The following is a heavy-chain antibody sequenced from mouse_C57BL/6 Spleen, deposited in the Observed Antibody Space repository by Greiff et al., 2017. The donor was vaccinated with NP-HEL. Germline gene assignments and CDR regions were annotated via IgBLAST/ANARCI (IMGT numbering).Heavy chain of an antibody. Sequence: QVHVKQSGAELVRPGASVKLSCKASGYTFTDYYINWVKQRPGQGLEWIARIYPGSGNTYYNEKFKGTATLTAEKSSSTAYMQLSSLTSEDSAVYFWARSPYDYDGRFFDYWGQGTTLTVSS. CDR3: ARSPYDYDGRFFDY. CDR2: IYPGSGNT. J-gene: IGHJ2*01. D-gene: IGHD2-4*01. V-gene: IGHV1-76*01. CDR1: GYTFTDYY.